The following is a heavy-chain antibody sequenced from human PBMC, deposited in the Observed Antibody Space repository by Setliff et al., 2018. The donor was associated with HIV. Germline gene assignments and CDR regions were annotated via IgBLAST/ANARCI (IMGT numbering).Heavy chain of an antibody. V-gene: IGHV4-61*09. D-gene: IGHD3-9*01. J-gene: IGHJ4*02. CDR1: GGFISSGTYH. Sequence: SETLSLTCTVSGGFISSGTYHWSWIRQSAGKGLEWIGHIYSSGSTNYNPSLKSRVTISTDTSKNRFSLNLSSVTAADTAVYYCATRYFDSASFDYWGQGALVTVSA. CDR3: ATRYFDSASFDY. CDR2: IYSSGST.